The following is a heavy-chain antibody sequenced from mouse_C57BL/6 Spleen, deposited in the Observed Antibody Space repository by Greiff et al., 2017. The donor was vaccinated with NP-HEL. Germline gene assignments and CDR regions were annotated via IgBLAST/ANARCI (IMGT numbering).Heavy chain of an antibody. CDR3: ARTIYDGYYFDV. CDR1: GYAFSSSW. D-gene: IGHD2-3*01. Sequence: VQLQESGPELVKPGASVKISCKASGYAFSSSWMNWVKQRPGKGLEWIGRIYPGDGDTNYNGKFKGKATLTADKSSSTAYMQLSSLTSEDSAVYFCARTIYDGYYFDVGGTGTTVTVSS. V-gene: IGHV1-82*01. J-gene: IGHJ1*03. CDR2: IYPGDGDT.